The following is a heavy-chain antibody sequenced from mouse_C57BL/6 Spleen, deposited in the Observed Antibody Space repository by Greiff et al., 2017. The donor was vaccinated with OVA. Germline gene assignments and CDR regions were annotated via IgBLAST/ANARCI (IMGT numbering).Heavy chain of an antibody. Sequence: VQGVESGAELAKPGASVKLSCKASGYTFTSYWMHWVKQRPGQGLEWIGYINPSSGYTKYNQKFKDKATLTADKSSSTAYMQLSSLTYEDSAVYYCASITTVVAPFDYWGQGTTLTVSS. J-gene: IGHJ2*01. CDR3: ASITTVVAPFDY. CDR2: INPSSGYT. CDR1: GYTFTSYW. D-gene: IGHD1-1*01. V-gene: IGHV1-7*01.